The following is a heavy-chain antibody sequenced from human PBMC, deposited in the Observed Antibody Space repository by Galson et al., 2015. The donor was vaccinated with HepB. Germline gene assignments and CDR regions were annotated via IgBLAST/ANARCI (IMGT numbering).Heavy chain of an antibody. CDR2: ISGSGGST. CDR1: GFTFSNYA. CDR3: AKSGCSSTSCYFDN. J-gene: IGHJ4*02. Sequence: SLRLSCAASGFTFSNYAVSWVRQAPGKGLEWVSAISGSGGSTYYADSVKGRFTISRDNSNNTLYLQMNSLRAEDTAVYYCAKSGCSSTSCYFDNWGQGTLVTVSS. V-gene: IGHV3-23*01. D-gene: IGHD2-2*01.